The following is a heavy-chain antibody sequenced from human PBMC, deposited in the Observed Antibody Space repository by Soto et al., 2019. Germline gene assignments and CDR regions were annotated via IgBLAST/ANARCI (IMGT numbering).Heavy chain of an antibody. J-gene: IGHJ3*02. CDR2: INPNGGST. V-gene: IGHV1-46*01. D-gene: IGHD6-19*01. Sequence: ASVQVSCKSSGYSFFNYYMHWVRQAPGQGLEWMGIINPNGGSTTYAQKLQSRVILTRDTSTNTVNMQLSRLRSQDTAVYYCARVKWPVGRNDPLDIWGKGTMVSVTS. CDR1: GYSFFNYY. CDR3: ARVKWPVGRNDPLDI.